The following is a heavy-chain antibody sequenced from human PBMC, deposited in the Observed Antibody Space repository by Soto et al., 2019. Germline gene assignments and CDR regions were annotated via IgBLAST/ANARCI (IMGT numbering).Heavy chain of an antibody. D-gene: IGHD3-16*02. J-gene: IGHJ4*02. V-gene: IGHV1-18*01. CDR2: INVNNGNT. Sequence: QVQLLQSGAEVKKPGAAVKVSCKASGYTFINYGITWVRQAPGQGLEWMGWINVNNGNTNYAQKLQGRVAMTTDTSTSTAYVELRSLRSDDTAVYYCARQRLGDLSFASWGQGTLVTVSS. CDR3: ARQRLGDLSFAS. CDR1: GYTFINYG.